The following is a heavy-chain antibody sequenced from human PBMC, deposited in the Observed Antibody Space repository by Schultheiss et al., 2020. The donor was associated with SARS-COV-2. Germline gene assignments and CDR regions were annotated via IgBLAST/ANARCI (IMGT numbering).Heavy chain of an antibody. V-gene: IGHV1-18*04. J-gene: IGHJ4*02. CDR1: GYSFTDYG. CDR2: ISAYYGNT. Sequence: ASVKVSCKASGYSFTDYGISWVRQAPGQGLEWMGWISAYYGNTRYAQKFQGRVTMTRDTSTSTVYMELRSLRSDDTAVYYCAKYRGWYARPPLLFDYWGQGILVTVSS. D-gene: IGHD6-19*01. CDR3: AKYRGWYARPPLLFDY.